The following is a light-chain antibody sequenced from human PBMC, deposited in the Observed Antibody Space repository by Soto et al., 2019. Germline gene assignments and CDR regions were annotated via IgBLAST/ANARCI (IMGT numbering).Light chain of an antibody. CDR3: CSYAGSYSYV. Sequence: QSVLTQPHSVSGSPGQSVAISCTGTSSDVGGYNYVSWYQQHPGKAPKLMIYDVSKRPSGVPDRFSGSKSGNTASLTISGLQAEYEADYYCCSYAGSYSYVLGTGTKLTVL. J-gene: IGLJ1*01. CDR2: DVS. CDR1: SSDVGGYNY. V-gene: IGLV2-11*01.